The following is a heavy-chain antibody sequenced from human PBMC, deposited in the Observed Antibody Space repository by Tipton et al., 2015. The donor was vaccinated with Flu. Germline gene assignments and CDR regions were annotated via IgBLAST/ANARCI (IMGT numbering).Heavy chain of an antibody. Sequence: TLSLTCNASGGSLSGYYWSWIRQSAGKGLEWIGRIYTSGNTNYSPSLKSRVTMSVDTSKNQFSLKLSSMTAADTAVYYCARGQGNSGWRYFDYWGQGTLVTVSS. CDR3: ARGQGNSGWRYFDY. CDR2: IYTSGNT. J-gene: IGHJ4*02. CDR1: GGSLSGYY. V-gene: IGHV4-4*07. D-gene: IGHD6-19*01.